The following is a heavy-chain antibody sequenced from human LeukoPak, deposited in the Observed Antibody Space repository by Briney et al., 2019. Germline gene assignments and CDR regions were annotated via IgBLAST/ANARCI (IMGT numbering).Heavy chain of an antibody. CDR1: GYTFTGYY. Sequence: GASVKVSCKASGYTFTGYYMHWVRQAPGQGLEWMGWISAYNGNTNYAQKLQGRVTMTTDTSTSTAYMELRSLRSDDTAVYYCARGRFLEWLLPYFDYWGQGTLVTVSS. CDR2: ISAYNGNT. D-gene: IGHD3-3*01. J-gene: IGHJ4*02. CDR3: ARGRFLEWLLPYFDY. V-gene: IGHV1-18*04.